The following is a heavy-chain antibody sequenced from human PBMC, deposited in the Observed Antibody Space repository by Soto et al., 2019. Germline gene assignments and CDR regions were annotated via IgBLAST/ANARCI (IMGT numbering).Heavy chain of an antibody. D-gene: IGHD3-16*01. V-gene: IGHV1-69*06. CDR3: ARELKAGGHFGMDV. Sequence: QVQLVQSGAEVKEPGSSVKVACQASGGAFSTYAISWVRQAPGQGLEWMGGVIPLFGTSNYLPKFQGRVSIAAARSTETVYMELRRLRFDDTAVYFCARELKAGGHFGMDVWGQGTTVTVSS. J-gene: IGHJ6*02. CDR1: GGAFSTYA. CDR2: VIPLFGTS.